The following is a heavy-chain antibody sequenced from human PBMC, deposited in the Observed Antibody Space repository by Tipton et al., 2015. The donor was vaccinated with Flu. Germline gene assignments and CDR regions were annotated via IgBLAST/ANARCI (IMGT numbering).Heavy chain of an antibody. D-gene: IGHD5-18*01. V-gene: IGHV4-59*01. CDR2: IYYSGST. CDR3: ASGGGYSYGYRAFDI. Sequence: TLSLTCTVSGGSISSYYWSWIRQPPGKGLEWIGYIYYSGSTNYNPSLKSRVTISVDTSKNQFSLKLSSVTAADTAVYYCASGGGYSYGYRAFDIWGQGTMVTVSS. J-gene: IGHJ3*02. CDR1: GGSISSYY.